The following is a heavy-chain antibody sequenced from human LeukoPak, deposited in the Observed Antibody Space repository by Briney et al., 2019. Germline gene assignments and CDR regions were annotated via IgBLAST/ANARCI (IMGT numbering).Heavy chain of an antibody. Sequence: SETLSLTCTVSGGSISSSSYYWGWIRQPPGKGLEWIGSIYYSGSTYYNPSLKSRVTVSVDTSKNQFSLKLGSVTAADTAVYYCARHSITMVRGVIIPVNWFDPWGQGTPVTVSS. CDR2: IYYSGST. CDR3: ARHSITMVRGVIIPVNWFDP. V-gene: IGHV4-39*01. CDR1: GGSISSSSYY. D-gene: IGHD3-10*01. J-gene: IGHJ5*02.